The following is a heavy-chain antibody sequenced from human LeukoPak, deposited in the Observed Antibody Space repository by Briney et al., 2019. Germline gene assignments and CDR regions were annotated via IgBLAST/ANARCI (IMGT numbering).Heavy chain of an antibody. CDR2: IKQDGSEK. CDR1: GFTFSSYW. J-gene: IGHJ5*01. V-gene: IGHV3-7*01. D-gene: IGHD3-22*01. Sequence: GGSLRLSCAASGFTFSSYWMSWVRQAPGKGLEWVANIKQDGSEKYYVDSVKGRFTISRDNAKNSLYLQMNSLRAEDTAVFYCARGPSDSSGYYANNFFDSWGQGTLVTVSS. CDR3: ARGPSDSSGYYANNFFDS.